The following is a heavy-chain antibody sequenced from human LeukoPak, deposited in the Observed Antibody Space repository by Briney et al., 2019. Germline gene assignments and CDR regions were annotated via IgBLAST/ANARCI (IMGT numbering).Heavy chain of an antibody. Sequence: GASVKVSCKASGYTFTNYWIQWVRQAPGQGLEWVALINPNDGSTTYAHKFQGRVTMTRDTSTSTVYMDLSSLRSEDTAVYYCATGAYCGGDCYHYGMDVWGQGTTVTVSS. J-gene: IGHJ6*02. V-gene: IGHV1-46*01. CDR2: INPNDGST. CDR1: GYTFTNYW. CDR3: ATGAYCGGDCYHYGMDV. D-gene: IGHD2-21*01.